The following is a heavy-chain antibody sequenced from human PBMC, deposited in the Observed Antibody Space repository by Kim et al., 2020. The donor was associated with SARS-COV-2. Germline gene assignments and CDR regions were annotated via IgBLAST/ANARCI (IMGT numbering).Heavy chain of an antibody. J-gene: IGHJ5*02. CDR1: GFTFSSYA. D-gene: IGHD3-10*01. V-gene: IGHV3-23*01. Sequence: GGSLRLSCAASGFTFSSYAMNWVRQAPGKGLEWVSAISGSGGSTYYADSVKGRFTISRDNSKNTLYLQMNSLRAEDTAVYYCAKGGGRYYGSGSHNNWFDPWGQGTLVTVSS. CDR2: ISGSGGST. CDR3: AKGGGRYYGSGSHNNWFDP.